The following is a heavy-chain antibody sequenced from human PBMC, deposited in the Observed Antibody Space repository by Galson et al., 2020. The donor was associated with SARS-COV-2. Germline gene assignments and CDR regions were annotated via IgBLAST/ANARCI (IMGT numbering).Heavy chain of an antibody. Sequence: GGSLRLSCAASGFTFSSYGMHWVRQAPGKGLEWVAVIWYDGSNKYYADSVKGRFTISRDNSKNTLYLQMNSLRAEDTAVYYCAVDLPYGSGSEYDAFEIWGQGTMVTVSS. V-gene: IGHV3-33*01. CDR1: GFTFSSYG. J-gene: IGHJ3*02. D-gene: IGHD3-10*01. CDR2: IWYDGSNK. CDR3: AVDLPYGSGSEYDAFEI.